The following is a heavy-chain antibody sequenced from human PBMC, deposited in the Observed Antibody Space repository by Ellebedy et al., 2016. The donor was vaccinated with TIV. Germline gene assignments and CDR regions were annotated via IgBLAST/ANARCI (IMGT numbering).Heavy chain of an antibody. V-gene: IGHV3-30*18. J-gene: IGHJ4*02. Sequence: GESLKISCAAPGFTFSSYTMHWVRQAPGKGLEWVAALSYDGSNEYYGDSVQGRFTISRDSSKKTLYLQMNSLRAEDTAVYYCAKPFVGHCISTVCYVFDDWGQGTLVTVSS. D-gene: IGHD2-2*01. CDR1: GFTFSSYT. CDR2: LSYDGSNE. CDR3: AKPFVGHCISTVCYVFDD.